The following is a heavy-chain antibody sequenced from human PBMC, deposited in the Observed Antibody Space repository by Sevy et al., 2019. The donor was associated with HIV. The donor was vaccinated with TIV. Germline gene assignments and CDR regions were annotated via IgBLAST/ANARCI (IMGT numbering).Heavy chain of an antibody. J-gene: IGHJ4*02. Sequence: GRSLRLSCAASGFTFSSYAMHWVRQAPGKGLEWVAVISYDGSNKYYADSVKGRFTISRDNSKNTLYLQMNSLRAEDTAVYYCARDSGSLTSYFDYWGQGTLVTVSS. V-gene: IGHV3-30*04. D-gene: IGHD3-10*01. CDR1: GFTFSSYA. CDR2: ISYDGSNK. CDR3: ARDSGSLTSYFDY.